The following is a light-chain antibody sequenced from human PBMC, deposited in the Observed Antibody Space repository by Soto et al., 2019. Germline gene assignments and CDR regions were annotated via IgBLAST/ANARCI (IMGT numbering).Light chain of an antibody. V-gene: IGKV3-20*01. CDR3: QQYGSSPVT. Sequence: EIVLTQSPGTLSLSPGERATLSCRASQTVTRSYLAWYQHKPGQAPRLLIYSASTRASGIPDRFSGSGSGTDFTLTVGRLEPEDFAVYFCQQYGSSPVTFGQGTRLEI. CDR2: SAS. J-gene: IGKJ5*01. CDR1: QTVTRSY.